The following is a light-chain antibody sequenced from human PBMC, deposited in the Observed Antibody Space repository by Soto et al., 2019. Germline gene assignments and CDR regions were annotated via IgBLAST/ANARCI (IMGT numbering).Light chain of an antibody. CDR3: SSYTSSSTLGV. CDR2: EVS. V-gene: IGLV2-14*02. J-gene: IGLJ2*01. CDR1: SSDVGSYNL. Sequence: QSALTQPASVSGSPGQSITIPCTGTSSDVGSYNLVSWYQQHPGKAPKLMIYEVSKRPSGVSNRFSGSKSGNTASLTISGLQAEDEADYYCSSYTSSSTLGVFGGGTKLTVL.